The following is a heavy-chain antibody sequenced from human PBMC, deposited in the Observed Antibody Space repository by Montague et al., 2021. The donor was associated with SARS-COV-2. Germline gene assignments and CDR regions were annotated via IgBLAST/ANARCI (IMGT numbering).Heavy chain of an antibody. Sequence: SETLSLTCSVSGVSVSSNNYYWTWIRRPPGKGLEWIGYIYFNGNTILNPSLEGRVTTSIDTSKNQFSLKLSSVTAADTAVYYCARLRYYGGNSGFQGLVDYWGQGALVTVSS. CDR3: ARLRYYGGNSGFQGLVDY. CDR1: GVSVSSNNYY. J-gene: IGHJ4*02. V-gene: IGHV4-61*01. D-gene: IGHD4-23*01. CDR2: IYFNGNT.